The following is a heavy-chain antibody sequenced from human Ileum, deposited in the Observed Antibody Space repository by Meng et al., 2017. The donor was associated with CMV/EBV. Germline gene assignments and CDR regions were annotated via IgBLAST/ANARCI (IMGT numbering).Heavy chain of an antibody. V-gene: IGHV3-74*01. CDR1: GFTFSNYW. CDR3: ARAGSYRHDY. CDR2: INSDANTI. J-gene: IGHJ4*02. Sequence: EVQRVESGGGVVQPGGSLRLSCEASGFTFSNYWMHWVRQAPGQGLLWVSRINSDANTIDYADSVKGRFTISRDNAKNTLYLQMNSLRAEDTAVYYCARAGSYRHDYWGQGTLVTVSS. D-gene: IGHD1-26*01.